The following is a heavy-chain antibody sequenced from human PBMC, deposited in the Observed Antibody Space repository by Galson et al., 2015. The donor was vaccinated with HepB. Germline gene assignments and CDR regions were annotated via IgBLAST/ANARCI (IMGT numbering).Heavy chain of an antibody. CDR3: ARAGRIDYGDY. V-gene: IGHV3-30*04. CDR1: GFTFSSYA. J-gene: IGHJ4*02. D-gene: IGHD3-16*02. CDR2: ISYDGSNK. Sequence: LRLSCAASGFTFSSYAMHWVRQAPGKGLEWVAVISYDGSNKYYADSVKGRFTISRDNSKNTLYLQMNSLRAEDTAVYYCARAGRIDYGDYWGQGTLVTVSS.